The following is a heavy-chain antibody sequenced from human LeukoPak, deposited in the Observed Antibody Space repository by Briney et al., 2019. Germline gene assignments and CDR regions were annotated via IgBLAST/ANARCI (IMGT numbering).Heavy chain of an antibody. CDR1: GGSVSTSDHY. J-gene: IGHJ4*02. Sequence: SETLSLTCTVSGGSVSTSDHYWGWIRQSPVKGLEWIGDVFYTGKTNYNPSLRGRATIPIDTSKNQFSLKLTYVTAADSAVYYCARVFDSWGQGTLVTVSS. CDR3: ARVFDS. V-gene: IGHV4-39*07. CDR2: VFYTGKT.